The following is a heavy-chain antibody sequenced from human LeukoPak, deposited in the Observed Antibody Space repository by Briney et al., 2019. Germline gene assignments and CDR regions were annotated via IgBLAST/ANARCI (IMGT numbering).Heavy chain of an antibody. V-gene: IGHV4-30-4*01. CDR3: AREGPLTMIPYNWFDP. CDR1: GGSISSGDYY. Sequence: PSQTLSLTCTVSGGSISSGDYYWRWIRQPPGKGLEWIGYIYYSGSTYYNPSLKSRVTISVDTSKNQFSLKLSSVTAADTAVYYCAREGPLTMIPYNWFDPWGQGTLVTVSS. D-gene: IGHD3-22*01. J-gene: IGHJ5*02. CDR2: IYYSGST.